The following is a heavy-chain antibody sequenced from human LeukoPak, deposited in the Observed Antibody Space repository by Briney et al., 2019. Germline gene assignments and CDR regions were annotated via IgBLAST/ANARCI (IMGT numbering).Heavy chain of an antibody. Sequence: GESLKISCKGSGYSFTSHWISWVRQMPGKGLEWMGRIDPSDSYTNYSPSFQGHVTISADKSISTAYLQWSSLKASDTAMYYCARHEEWAIGDPPTWGQGTLVTVSS. CDR2: IDPSDSYT. CDR1: GYSFTSHW. CDR3: ARHEEWAIGDPPT. V-gene: IGHV5-10-1*01. J-gene: IGHJ4*02. D-gene: IGHD1-26*01.